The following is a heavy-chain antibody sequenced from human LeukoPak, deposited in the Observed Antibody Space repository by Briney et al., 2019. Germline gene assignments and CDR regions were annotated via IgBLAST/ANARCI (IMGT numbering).Heavy chain of an antibody. Sequence: GGSLRLSCAASGFTFSSYSMNWVRQAPGKGLEWVSSISTGSSYIYYADSVTGRFTTSRDNVKNSLYLQMNSLRAEDTAVYYCARMGSSWTFGMDVWGQGTTVTVSS. CDR1: GFTFSSYS. V-gene: IGHV3-21*01. D-gene: IGHD6-13*01. J-gene: IGHJ6*02. CDR3: ARMGSSWTFGMDV. CDR2: ISTGSSYI.